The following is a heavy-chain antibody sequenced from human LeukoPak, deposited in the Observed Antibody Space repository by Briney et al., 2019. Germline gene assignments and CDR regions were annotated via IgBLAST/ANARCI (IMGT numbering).Heavy chain of an antibody. Sequence: PGGSLRLSCVGSGFTFSTYCMSWVRQAPGKGLEWVANIMQDESEKNYVDSVKGRFTISRDNAKNSLYLQMNSLRAEDTAVYYCAREVYSSSRPADAFDIWGQGTVVTVSS. CDR3: AREVYSSSRPADAFDI. J-gene: IGHJ3*02. V-gene: IGHV3-7*01. CDR1: GFTFSTYC. D-gene: IGHD6-13*01. CDR2: IMQDESEK.